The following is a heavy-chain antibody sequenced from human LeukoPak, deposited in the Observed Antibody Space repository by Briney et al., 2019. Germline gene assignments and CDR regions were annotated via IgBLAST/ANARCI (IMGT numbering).Heavy chain of an antibody. CDR3: AKDLYSYLGAFDI. V-gene: IGHV3-23*01. J-gene: IGHJ3*02. CDR2: ISGSGGST. D-gene: IGHD2-21*01. CDR1: GFTFSSYA. Sequence: GGSLRLSCAASGFTFSSYAMSWVRQAPGMGLEWVSAISGSGGSTYYADSVKGRVTISRDNSKNTLYLQMNSLRAEDTAVYYCAKDLYSYLGAFDIWGQGTMVTVSS.